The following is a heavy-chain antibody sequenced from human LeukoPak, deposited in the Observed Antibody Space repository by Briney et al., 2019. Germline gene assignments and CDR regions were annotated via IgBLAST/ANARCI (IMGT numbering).Heavy chain of an antibody. V-gene: IGHV1-3*01. CDR2: INPANGNA. D-gene: IGHD5-12*01. Sequence: WINPANGNAKYSQNFQGRVTITRDTSASVVYMELSSLRYEDTAVYYCARDGYDADGYLDYWGQGALVPVSS. CDR3: ARDGYDADGYLDY. J-gene: IGHJ4*02.